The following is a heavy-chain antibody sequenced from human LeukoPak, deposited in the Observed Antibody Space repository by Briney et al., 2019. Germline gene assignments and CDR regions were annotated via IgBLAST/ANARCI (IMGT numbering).Heavy chain of an antibody. Sequence: GGSLRLSCAASGFTFSSYGMNWVRQAPGKGLEWVSSISSSSSYIYYADSVKGRFTISRDNAKNSLYLQMNSLRAEDTAVYYCASMIIAAASDYWGQGTLVTVSS. D-gene: IGHD6-13*01. CDR1: GFTFSSYG. CDR2: ISSSSSYI. CDR3: ASMIIAAASDY. V-gene: IGHV3-21*01. J-gene: IGHJ4*02.